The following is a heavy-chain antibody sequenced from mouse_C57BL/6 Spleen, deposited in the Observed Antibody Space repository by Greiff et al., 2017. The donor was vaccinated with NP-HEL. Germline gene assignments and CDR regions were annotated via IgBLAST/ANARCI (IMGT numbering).Heavy chain of an antibody. J-gene: IGHJ3*01. V-gene: IGHV2-2*01. CDR3: ARNTDYVYAWFAY. Sequence: VNLVESGPGLVQPSQSLSITCTVSGFSLTSYGVHWVRQSPGKGLEWLGVIWSGGSTDYNAAFISRLSISKDNSKSQVFFKMNSLQADDTAIYYCARNTDYVYAWFAYWGQGTLVTVSA. CDR1: GFSLTSYG. D-gene: IGHD2-4*01. CDR2: IWSGGST.